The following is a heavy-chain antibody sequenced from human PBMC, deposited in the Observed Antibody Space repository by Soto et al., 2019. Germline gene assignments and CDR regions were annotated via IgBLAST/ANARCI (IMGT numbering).Heavy chain of an antibody. CDR1: GYSFASYW. D-gene: IGHD4-17*01. Sequence: PGESLKISCKGSGYSFASYWINWVRQMPGKGLEWMGRIDPSDSYTKYSPSFQGHVTISVDKSISTAYLQWSSLKASDTAMYYCARPDYGASNYYYYGMDVWGQGTKVTVSS. CDR2: IDPSDSYT. V-gene: IGHV5-10-1*01. J-gene: IGHJ6*02. CDR3: ARPDYGASNYYYYGMDV.